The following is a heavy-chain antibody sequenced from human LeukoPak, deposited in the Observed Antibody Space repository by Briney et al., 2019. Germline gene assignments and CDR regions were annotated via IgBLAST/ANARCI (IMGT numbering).Heavy chain of an antibody. V-gene: IGHV3-48*03. CDR3: AREEAVTMIVVVTPFDAFDI. D-gene: IGHD3-22*01. CDR1: GFTFSSYG. J-gene: IGHJ3*02. Sequence: GGSLRLSCAASGFTFSSYGMNWVRQAPGKGLEWVSYISSSGSTIYLADSVKGRFTICRDNAKNSLYLQMNSLRAEDTAVYYCAREEAVTMIVVVTPFDAFDIWGQGTMVTVSS. CDR2: ISSSGSTI.